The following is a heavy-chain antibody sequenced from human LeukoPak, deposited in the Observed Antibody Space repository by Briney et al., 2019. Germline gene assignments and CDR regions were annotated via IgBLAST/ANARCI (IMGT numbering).Heavy chain of an antibody. V-gene: IGHV5-51*01. D-gene: IGHD2-2*02. CDR3: ARLLGYCSSTSCYTAWFDP. CDR2: IYPGDSDT. J-gene: IGHJ5*02. Sequence: GESLKISCKGSGYSFTSYWIGWVRQMSGKGLEWMGIIYPGDSDTRYSPSFQGQVTISADKSISTAYLQWSSLKASDTAMYYCARLLGYCSSTSCYTAWFDPWGQGTLVTVSS. CDR1: GYSFTSYW.